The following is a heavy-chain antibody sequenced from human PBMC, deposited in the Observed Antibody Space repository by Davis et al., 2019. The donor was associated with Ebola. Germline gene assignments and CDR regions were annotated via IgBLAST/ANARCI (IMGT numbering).Heavy chain of an antibody. CDR3: AKDNRNIWSEV. D-gene: IGHD2/OR15-2a*01. J-gene: IGHJ3*01. CDR2: ISSRSNSI. Sequence: GESLKISCAASGFMFSSFNMNWVRQAPGKGLEWISYISSRSNSIYYADSVKGRFTISRDNSKNTLYLQMNGLRVEDTAIYYCAKDNRNIWSEVWGQGTMVTVSS. CDR1: GFMFSSFN. V-gene: IGHV3-48*04.